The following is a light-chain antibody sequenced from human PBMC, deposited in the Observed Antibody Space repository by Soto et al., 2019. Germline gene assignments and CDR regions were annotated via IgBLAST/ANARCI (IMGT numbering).Light chain of an antibody. CDR2: KAS. CDR1: QSISSW. J-gene: IGKJ1*01. CDR3: QQYNSYST. Sequence: DIQMTQSPSTLSASVGDRVTITCRASQSISSWLAWYQQKPGKAPKLLIYKASSLQSGVPSRFSGSGSGTEFTLTISSLQPDYFATYYGQQYNSYSTFGQGTKVDIK. V-gene: IGKV1-5*03.